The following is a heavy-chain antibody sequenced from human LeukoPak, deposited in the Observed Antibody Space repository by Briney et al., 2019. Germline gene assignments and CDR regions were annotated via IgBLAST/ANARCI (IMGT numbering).Heavy chain of an antibody. V-gene: IGHV1-2*02. D-gene: IGHD1-26*01. CDR1: VYTFTGYY. J-gene: IGHJ3*02. CDR2: INPNSGGT. Sequence: ASVTVSSTASVYTFTGYYMHWVRQAPGKGLEWMGWINPNSGGTNYAQKFQGRVTMTRDTSISTAYMELSRLRSDDTAVYYCARVLGGSYASGAFDIWGQGTMVTVSS. CDR3: ARVLGGSYASGAFDI.